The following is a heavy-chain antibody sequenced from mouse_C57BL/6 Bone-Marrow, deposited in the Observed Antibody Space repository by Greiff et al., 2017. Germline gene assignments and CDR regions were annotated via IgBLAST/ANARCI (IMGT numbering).Heavy chain of an antibody. CDR1: GYTFTSYW. CDR3: AREEYYGSSHGYFDV. V-gene: IGHV1-52*01. CDR2: IDPSDSET. Sequence: QVQLQQPGAELVRPGSSVKLSCKASGYTFTSYWMHWVKQRPIQGLEWIGNIDPSDSETHYNQKFKDKATLTVDKSSSTAYMQLSSLTSEDSAVYYCAREEYYGSSHGYFDVWGTGTTVTVSS. D-gene: IGHD1-1*01. J-gene: IGHJ1*03.